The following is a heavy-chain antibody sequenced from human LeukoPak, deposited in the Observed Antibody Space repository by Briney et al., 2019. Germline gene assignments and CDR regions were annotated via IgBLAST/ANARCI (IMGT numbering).Heavy chain of an antibody. D-gene: IGHD3-10*01. J-gene: IGHJ6*03. CDR1: GGSISSYY. CDR2: IYTGGST. CDR3: ARGAYGSGSSQVYYYYMDV. V-gene: IGHV4-4*09. Sequence: PSETLSLTCTVSGGSISSYYWSWIRQPPGKGLEWIGYIYTGGSTNYNPSLKSRVTISVDTSKNQFSLKLSSVTAADTAVYYCARGAYGSGSSQVYYYYMDVWGKGTTVTVSS.